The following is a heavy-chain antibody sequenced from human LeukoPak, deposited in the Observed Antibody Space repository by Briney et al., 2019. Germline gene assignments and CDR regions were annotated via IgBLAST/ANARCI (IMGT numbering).Heavy chain of an antibody. Sequence: SQTLSLTCGISGDTVSSNSAAWNWIRQSPSRGLEWLGRTYYRSKWYYDYALSVKSRITIDPDTSKNQFSLQLNSVTPEDTAVYYCVRGGYWGRLRNDAFDIWGQGTMTTVSS. CDR3: VRGGYWGRLRNDAFDI. V-gene: IGHV6-1*01. CDR1: GDTVSSNSAA. CDR2: TYYRSKWYY. J-gene: IGHJ3*02. D-gene: IGHD7-27*01.